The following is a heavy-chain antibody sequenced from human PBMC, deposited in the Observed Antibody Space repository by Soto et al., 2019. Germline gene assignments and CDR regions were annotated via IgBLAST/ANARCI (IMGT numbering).Heavy chain of an antibody. CDR1: GGSVSSGSYY. J-gene: IGHJ6*02. V-gene: IGHV4-61*01. CDR2: IYYSGST. Sequence: SETLSLTCTVSGGSVSSGSYYWSWIRQPPGKGLEWIGYIYYSGSTNYNPSLKSRVTISVDTSKNQFSLKLSSVTAADTAVYYCARGDYFADYYGMDVWGQGTTVTVS. CDR3: ARGDYFADYYGMDV. D-gene: IGHD4-17*01.